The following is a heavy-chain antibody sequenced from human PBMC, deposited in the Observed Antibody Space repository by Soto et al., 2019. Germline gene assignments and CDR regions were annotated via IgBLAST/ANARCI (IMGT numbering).Heavy chain of an antibody. D-gene: IGHD6-6*01. CDR2: ISAGGGST. CDR1: GFTFSSYA. CDR3: ARDYISSSSAMDV. Sequence: EVKLLESGGGLVQPGGSLRLSCAASGFTFSSYAMSWVRQAPGKGLEWVSFISAGGGSTYYADSVKGRFTISRDNPKNTLYLQINGLSAEDTAKYYCARDYISSSSAMDVWGQGTTVTVSS. J-gene: IGHJ6*02. V-gene: IGHV3-23*01.